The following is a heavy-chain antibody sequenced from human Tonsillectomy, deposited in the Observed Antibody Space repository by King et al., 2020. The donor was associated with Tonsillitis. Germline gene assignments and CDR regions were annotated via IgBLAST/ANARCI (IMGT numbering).Heavy chain of an antibody. Sequence: VQLVESGGGLVQPGGSLRLSCAASGFTFSSYSMNWVRQAPGRGLKGVSYISSRINTIYYEALVKGRFTISRDNAKNSLYLQMNSLRAEDTAVYYCTREYYYHTSGYYDESENFDYWGQGTLVTVSS. J-gene: IGHJ4*02. CDR2: ISSRINTI. CDR1: GFTFSSYS. D-gene: IGHD3-22*01. CDR3: TREYYYHTSGYYDESENFDY. V-gene: IGHV3-48*04.